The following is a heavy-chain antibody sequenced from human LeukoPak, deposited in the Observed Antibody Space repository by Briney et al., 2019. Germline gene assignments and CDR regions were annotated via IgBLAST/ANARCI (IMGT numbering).Heavy chain of an antibody. V-gene: IGHV3-66*01. Sequence: GGSLRLSCAASGFTVSSNYMSWVRQAPGKGLEWVSVIYSGGSTYYADSVKGRFTISRDNSKNTLCLQMNSLKAEDTAVYYCARERVGYYGMDVWGQGTTVTVSS. CDR2: IYSGGST. CDR3: ARERVGYYGMDV. CDR1: GFTVSSNY. J-gene: IGHJ6*02.